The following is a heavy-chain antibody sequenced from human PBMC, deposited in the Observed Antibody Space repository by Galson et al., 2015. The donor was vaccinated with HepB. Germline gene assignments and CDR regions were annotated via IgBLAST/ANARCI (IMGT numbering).Heavy chain of an antibody. CDR2: IIPIFGTA. CDR1: GGTFSSYA. V-gene: IGHV1-69*01. D-gene: IGHD3-16*01. CDR3: ARLYAPGYYYGMDV. J-gene: IGHJ6*02. Sequence: SCKASGGTFSSYAISWVRQAPGRGLEWMGGIIPIFGTANYAQKFQGRVTITADESTSTAYMELSSLRSEDTAVYYCARLYAPGYYYGMDVWGQGTMVTVSS.